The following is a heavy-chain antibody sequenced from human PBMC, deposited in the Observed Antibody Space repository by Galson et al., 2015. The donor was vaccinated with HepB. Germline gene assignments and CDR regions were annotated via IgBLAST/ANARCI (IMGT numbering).Heavy chain of an antibody. J-gene: IGHJ1*01. CDR3: ARQSPAYYYDSSGKPGHFQH. Sequence: SLRLSCAASGFTFSDYYMSWIRQAPGKGLEWVSYISSSSSYTNYADSVKGRFTISRDNAKNSLYLQMNSLRAEDTAVYYCARQSPAYYYDSSGKPGHFQHWGQGTLVTVSS. CDR1: GFTFSDYY. D-gene: IGHD3-22*01. V-gene: IGHV3-11*06. CDR2: ISSSSSYT.